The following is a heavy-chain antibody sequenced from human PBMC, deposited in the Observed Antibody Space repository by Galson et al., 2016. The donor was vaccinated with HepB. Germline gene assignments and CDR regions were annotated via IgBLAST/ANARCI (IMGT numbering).Heavy chain of an antibody. J-gene: IGHJ6*02. CDR1: GFTFHSHA. D-gene: IGHD3-10*01. CDR3: ARCSSGSYSFYYYGMDV. CDR2: VSDSGGTT. Sequence: SLRLSCAPSGFTFHSHALTWVRQAPGKGLEWVSSVSDSGGTTYYAESVKGRFTISRDNFKRTIYLQMNSLRGDDTTVYYCARCSSGSYSFYYYGMDVWGQGTTVTVSS. V-gene: IGHV3-23*01.